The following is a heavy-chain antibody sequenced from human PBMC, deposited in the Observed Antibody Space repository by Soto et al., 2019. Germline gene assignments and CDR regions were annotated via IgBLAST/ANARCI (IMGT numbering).Heavy chain of an antibody. J-gene: IGHJ4*02. CDR3: AKVLYSTSSPLDY. CDR2: ITWDGGST. D-gene: IGHD6-6*01. V-gene: IGHV3-43*01. Sequence: EVRLVESGGAVVQPGGSLRLSCTASEFIFKDYTMHWVRQAPGKGLEWVSLITWDGGSTSYADSVKGRFTISRDNSKDSLYLHMNSLRTEDTAFYYCAKVLYSTSSPLDYWGQGTLVTVSS. CDR1: EFIFKDYT.